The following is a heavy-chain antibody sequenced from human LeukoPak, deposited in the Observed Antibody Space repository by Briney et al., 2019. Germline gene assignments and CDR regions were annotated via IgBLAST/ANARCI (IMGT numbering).Heavy chain of an antibody. D-gene: IGHD5-12*01. V-gene: IGHV4-59*01. CDR3: ARDVSGYDGNYFDY. CDR1: GGSISSYY. CDR2: IYYSGST. J-gene: IGHJ4*02. Sequence: SETLALTCTVSGGSISSYYWSWIRQPPGKGLEWIGYIYYSGSTNYNPSLKSRVTISVDTSKNQFSLKLSSVTAADTAVYYCARDVSGYDGNYFDYWGQGTLVTVSS.